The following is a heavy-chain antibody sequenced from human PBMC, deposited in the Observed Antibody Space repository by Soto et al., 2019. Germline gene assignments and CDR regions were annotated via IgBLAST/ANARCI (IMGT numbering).Heavy chain of an antibody. CDR2: IIPILGIA. V-gene: IGHV1-69*02. Sequence: QVQLVQSGAEVKKPGSSVKVSCKASGGTFSSYTISWVRQAPGQGLEWMGRIIPILGIANYAQKFQGRVTITADKSTSTAYMELSSLRSEDTAVYYCATYYYDSSGYSVWFDPWGQGTLVTVSS. J-gene: IGHJ5*02. CDR3: ATYYYDSSGYSVWFDP. CDR1: GGTFSSYT. D-gene: IGHD3-22*01.